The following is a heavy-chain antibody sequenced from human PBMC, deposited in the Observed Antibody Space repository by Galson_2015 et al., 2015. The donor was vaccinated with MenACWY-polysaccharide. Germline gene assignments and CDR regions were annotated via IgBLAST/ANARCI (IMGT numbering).Heavy chain of an antibody. D-gene: IGHD2-2*01. CDR2: IQYDRSNK. V-gene: IGHV3-33*01. Sequence: SLRLSCAASGSRLSNSGMHWVRQAPGKGLEWVAVIQYDRSNKVYADSVKRRFTISRDHSKNTVFLEMNTLGVEDTAVYYCAREGSRIVFHAFDIWGQGTMVTVSS. CDR1: GSRLSNSG. CDR3: AREGSRIVFHAFDI. J-gene: IGHJ3*02.